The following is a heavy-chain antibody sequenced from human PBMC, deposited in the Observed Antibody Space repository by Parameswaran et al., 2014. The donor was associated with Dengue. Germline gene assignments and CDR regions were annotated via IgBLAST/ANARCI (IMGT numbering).Heavy chain of an antibody. J-gene: IGHJ4*02. CDR2: INPTDGYT. D-gene: IGHD6-19*01. CDR3: ARGTYSIVWRYYFDY. Sequence: WVRQAPGQGLEWMGVINPTDGYTTYAQKFQGRVTMTRDSSTSTVYMELSGLRSDDTAVYYCARGTYSIVWRYYFDYWGQGTLVTVSS. V-gene: IGHV1-46*01.